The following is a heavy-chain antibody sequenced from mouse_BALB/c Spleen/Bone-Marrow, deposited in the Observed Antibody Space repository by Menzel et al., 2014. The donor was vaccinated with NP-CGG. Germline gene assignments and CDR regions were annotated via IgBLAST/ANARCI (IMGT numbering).Heavy chain of an antibody. J-gene: IGHJ3*01. Sequence: QVQLKQSGAELVGPGASVKLSCKASGYTFTSYWINWVKQRPGQGLEWIGNIYPSDSYINYNQKFKDKATLTVDKSSSTAYMQLSSPTSEDSAVYYCTRVRGYGSRAWFAYWGQGTLVTVSA. D-gene: IGHD1-1*01. CDR1: GYTFTSYW. V-gene: IGHV1-69*02. CDR2: IYPSDSYI. CDR3: TRVRGYGSRAWFAY.